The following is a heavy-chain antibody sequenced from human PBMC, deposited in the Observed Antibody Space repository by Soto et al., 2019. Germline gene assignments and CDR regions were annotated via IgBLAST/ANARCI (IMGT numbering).Heavy chain of an antibody. Sequence: KTSETLSLTCAVSGGSISSSNWWSWVRQPPGKGLEWIGEIYHSGSTNYNPSLKSRVTISVDKSKNQFSLKLSSVTAADTAVYYCARASIVVVKVSRGINWFDPWGQGNLVTVSS. J-gene: IGHJ5*02. CDR3: ARASIVVVKVSRGINWFDP. V-gene: IGHV4-4*02. CDR2: IYHSGST. D-gene: IGHD3-22*01. CDR1: GGSISSSNW.